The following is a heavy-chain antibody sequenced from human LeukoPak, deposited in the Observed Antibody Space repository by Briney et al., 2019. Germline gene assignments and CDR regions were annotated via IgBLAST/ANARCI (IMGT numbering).Heavy chain of an antibody. Sequence: GASVKVSCKASGYTFTSYGLSWVRQAPRQGLEWMGRITTYNGNTKYAQNLQGRVTMTTDTSTSTAYMELRSLRSGDTAVYYCARGIVPAARDYYYYYMDVWGKGTTVTVSS. CDR2: ITTYNGNT. J-gene: IGHJ6*03. CDR3: ARGIVPAARDYYYYYMDV. D-gene: IGHD2-2*01. CDR1: GYTFTSYG. V-gene: IGHV1-18*01.